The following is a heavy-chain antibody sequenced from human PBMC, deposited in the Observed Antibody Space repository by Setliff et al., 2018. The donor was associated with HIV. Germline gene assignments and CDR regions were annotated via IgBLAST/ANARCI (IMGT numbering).Heavy chain of an antibody. D-gene: IGHD3-22*01. CDR3: ARVLLKDTSGYRAYYYYMDV. CDR1: GGSVSSGSYY. CDR2: IYYSGST. V-gene: IGHV4-61*01. J-gene: IGHJ6*03. Sequence: SETLSLTCTVSGGSVSSGSYYWSWIRQPPGKGLEWIGYIYYSGSTKHNPSLKSRVTISLDTSKNQFSLKLSSVTAADTAVYYCARVLLKDTSGYRAYYYYMDVWGKGTTVTVSS.